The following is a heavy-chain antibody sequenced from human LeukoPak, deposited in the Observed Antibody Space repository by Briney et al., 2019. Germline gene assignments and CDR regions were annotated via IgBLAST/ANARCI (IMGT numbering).Heavy chain of an antibody. V-gene: IGHV3-48*01. CDR1: GFTFSSYA. J-gene: IGHJ5*02. D-gene: IGHD1-1*01. CDR2: ISSSSSTI. CDR3: ARVGTTGTTGRNWFDP. Sequence: GGSLRLSCAASGFTFSSYAMSWVRQAPGKGLEWVSYISSSSSTIYYADSVKGRFTISRDNAKNSLYLQMNSLRAEDTAVYYCARVGTTGTTGRNWFDPWGQGTLVTVSS.